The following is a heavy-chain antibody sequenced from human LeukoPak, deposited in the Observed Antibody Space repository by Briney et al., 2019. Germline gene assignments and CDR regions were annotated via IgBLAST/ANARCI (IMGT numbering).Heavy chain of an antibody. D-gene: IGHD3-3*01. CDR1: GFTFSSYA. V-gene: IGHV3-30-3*01. Sequence: PGRSLRLSCAASGFTFSSYAMHWVRQAPGKGLEWVAVISYDGSNKYYADSVKGRLTISRDNSKNTLYLQMNSLRAEDTAVYYCARDNYDFWSGYSTLPMDVWGKGTTVTVSS. J-gene: IGHJ6*03. CDR2: ISYDGSNK. CDR3: ARDNYDFWSGYSTLPMDV.